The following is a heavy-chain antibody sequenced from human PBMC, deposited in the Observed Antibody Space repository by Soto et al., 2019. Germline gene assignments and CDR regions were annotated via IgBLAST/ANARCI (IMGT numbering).Heavy chain of an antibody. Sequence: QVQLVESGGGVVQPGRSLRLSCAASGFTFSSYGMHWVRQAPGKGLEWVAVISYDGSNKYYADSVKGRFTISRDNSKNTLYLQMNSLRAEDRAVYYCAKEASGSYYVYFDYWGQGTLVTVSS. J-gene: IGHJ4*02. CDR3: AKEASGSYYVYFDY. V-gene: IGHV3-30*18. CDR2: ISYDGSNK. CDR1: GFTFSSYG. D-gene: IGHD1-26*01.